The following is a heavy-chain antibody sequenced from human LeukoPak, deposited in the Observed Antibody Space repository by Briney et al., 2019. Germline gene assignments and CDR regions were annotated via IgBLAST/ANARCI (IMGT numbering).Heavy chain of an antibody. V-gene: IGHV3-30*01. CDR3: ARSYSSSFPNHFDY. CDR2: ISYDGSNK. D-gene: IGHD6-13*01. J-gene: IGHJ4*02. CDR1: GFTFRSYA. Sequence: GGNLRLPCAASGFTFRSYAMHGVRKAPGKGLEWVAVISYDGSNKYYADSVKGRFTISRDNSKNTLYLQMNSLRAEDTAVYYCARSYSSSFPNHFDYWGQGTLVTVSS.